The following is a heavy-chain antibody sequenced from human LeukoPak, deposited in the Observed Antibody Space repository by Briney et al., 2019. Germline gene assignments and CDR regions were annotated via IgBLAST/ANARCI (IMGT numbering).Heavy chain of an antibody. J-gene: IGHJ5*02. CDR3: ARDQGPSGNLFDP. V-gene: IGHV1-2*06. Sequence: GASVKVSCKASGYSFIDYYLHRVRQAPGHGLEWLGRINPNTGGTDYAQTFQGRVTMTRDRSISTASMELSSLRFDDTAVYYCARDQGPSGNLFDPWGQGTLVTVSS. CDR2: INPNTGGT. D-gene: IGHD3-10*01. CDR1: GYSFIDYY.